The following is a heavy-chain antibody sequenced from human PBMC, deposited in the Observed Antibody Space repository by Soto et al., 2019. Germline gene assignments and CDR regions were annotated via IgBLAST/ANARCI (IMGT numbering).Heavy chain of an antibody. CDR2: IYPGDSDA. CDR1: GYSFTSYW. CDR3: ARLPKDEQLVFDY. V-gene: IGHV5-51*01. J-gene: IGHJ4*02. Sequence: PGESLKISCKGSGYSFTSYWIGWVRQMPGKGLEWTGIIYPGDSDARYSPSFQGQVSISADKSISSAYLQWSSLKASDTAMYYCARLPKDEQLVFDYWGQGTLVTVSS. D-gene: IGHD6-13*01.